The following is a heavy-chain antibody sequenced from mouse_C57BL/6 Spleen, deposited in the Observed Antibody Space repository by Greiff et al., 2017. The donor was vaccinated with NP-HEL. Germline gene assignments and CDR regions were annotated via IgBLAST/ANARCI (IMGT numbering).Heavy chain of an antibody. CDR2: INPNNGGT. CDR3: ARGFTADD. CDR1: GYTFTDYY. V-gene: IGHV1-26*01. J-gene: IGHJ2*01. Sequence: EVQLQQSGPELVKPGASVKISCKASGYTFTDYYMNWVKQSHGKSLEWIGDINPNNGGTSYNQKFKGKATLTVDKSSSTAYMELRSLTSEDSAVYYCARGFTADDWGKGTTLTVSS.